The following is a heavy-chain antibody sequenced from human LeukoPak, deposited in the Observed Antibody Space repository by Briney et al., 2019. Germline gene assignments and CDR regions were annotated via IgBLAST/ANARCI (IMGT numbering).Heavy chain of an antibody. CDR1: GYTFASYE. CDR3: VRLFVQEPSGWFDP. Sequence: GASVKVSCKTSGYTFASYEINWVRQPPGQGLEWMGWMNPNSGNTAYAQKFQGRVTMTRDVSIRTAYMELSSLRSGDTAVYYCVRLFVQEPSGWFDPWGQGTMVTVS. D-gene: IGHD3-10*01. V-gene: IGHV1-8*01. CDR2: MNPNSGNT. J-gene: IGHJ5*02.